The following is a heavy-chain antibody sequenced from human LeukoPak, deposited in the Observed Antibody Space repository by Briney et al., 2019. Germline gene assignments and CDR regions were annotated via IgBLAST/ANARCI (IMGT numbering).Heavy chain of an antibody. CDR3: ASLSGSYRSIDY. Sequence: SETLSLTCTVSGGSISSSSYYWGWIRQPPGKGLEWIGSIYYSGSTYYNPSLKSRVTISVDTSKNQLSLKLSSVTAADTAVYYCASLSGSYRSIDYWGQGTLVTVSS. CDR1: GGSISSSSYY. J-gene: IGHJ4*02. D-gene: IGHD3-10*01. V-gene: IGHV4-39*01. CDR2: IYYSGST.